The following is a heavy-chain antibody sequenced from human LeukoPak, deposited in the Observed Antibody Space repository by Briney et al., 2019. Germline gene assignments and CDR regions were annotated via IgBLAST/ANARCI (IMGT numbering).Heavy chain of an antibody. V-gene: IGHV3-23*01. CDR1: GFTLSSYA. CDR2: ISGGGGST. Sequence: GSLRLSCAASGFTLSSYAMSWVRQAPGKGLEWVSAISGGGGSTYYADSVKGRSTISRDNSKNTLYLQMNSLRAEDTAVYYCAKDAGYFDWLSDYWGQGTLVTVSS. CDR3: AKDAGYFDWLSDY. D-gene: IGHD3-9*01. J-gene: IGHJ4*02.